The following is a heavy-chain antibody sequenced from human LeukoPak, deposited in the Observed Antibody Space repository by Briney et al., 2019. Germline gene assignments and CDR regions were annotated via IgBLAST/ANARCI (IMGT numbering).Heavy chain of an antibody. Sequence: ASVKASCKASGYTFTSYAISWVRQAPGQGLEWMGIINPSGGSTSYAQKFQGRVTMTRDTSTSTVYMELSSLRSEDTAVYYCARELGYCSSTSCSPTGYFDYWGQGTLVTVSS. D-gene: IGHD2-2*01. V-gene: IGHV1-46*01. CDR2: INPSGGST. CDR3: ARELGYCSSTSCSPTGYFDY. J-gene: IGHJ4*02. CDR1: GYTFTSYA.